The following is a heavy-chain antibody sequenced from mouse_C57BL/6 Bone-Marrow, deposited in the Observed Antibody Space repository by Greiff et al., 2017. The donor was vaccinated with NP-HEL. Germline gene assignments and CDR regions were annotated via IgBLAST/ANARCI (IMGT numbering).Heavy chain of an antibody. D-gene: IGHD3-3*01. V-gene: IGHV14-4*01. CDR2: IDPENGDT. J-gene: IGHJ2*01. CDR3: TTEGLLYYFDY. CDR1: GFNIKDDY. Sequence: EVQGVESGAELVRPGASVKLSCTASGFNIKDDYMHWVKQRPEQGLEWIGWIDPENGDTEYASKFQGKATITADTSSNTAYLQLSSLTSEDTAVYYCTTEGLLYYFDYWGQGTTLTVSS.